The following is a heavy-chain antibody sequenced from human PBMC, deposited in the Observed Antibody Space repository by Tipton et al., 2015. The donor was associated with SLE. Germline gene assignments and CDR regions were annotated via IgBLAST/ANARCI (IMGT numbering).Heavy chain of an antibody. V-gene: IGHV4-39*07. D-gene: IGHD4/OR15-4a*01. Sequence: TLSLTCTVSGGSISSSNYYWGWTRQPPGKGLEGFGSISYTGTTSYSPSPKSRVTISLDTSKNQFSLKLTSLTAADTAMYYCVRHPVDPKYGADSWYYYSGLDVWGQGTTVTVSS. J-gene: IGHJ6*02. CDR1: GGSISSSNYY. CDR3: VRHPVDPKYGADSWYYYSGLDV. CDR2: ISYTGTT.